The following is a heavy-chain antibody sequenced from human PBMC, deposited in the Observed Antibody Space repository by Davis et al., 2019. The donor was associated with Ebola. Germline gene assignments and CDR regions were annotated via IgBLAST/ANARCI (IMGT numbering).Heavy chain of an antibody. D-gene: IGHD2-21*02. CDR3: VRDPALVVTGGGWFFGL. CDR2: ISSSSNYI. J-gene: IGHJ2*01. V-gene: IGHV3-21*01. Sequence: PGGSLRLSCAASGFTFSSNSMNWVRQAPGKGLAWVSFISSSSNYIYYADSVKGRFTVSRDNAKNSLYLQMNSLRAEDTAVYYCVRDPALVVTGGGWFFGLWGRGTLVTVSS. CDR1: GFTFSSNS.